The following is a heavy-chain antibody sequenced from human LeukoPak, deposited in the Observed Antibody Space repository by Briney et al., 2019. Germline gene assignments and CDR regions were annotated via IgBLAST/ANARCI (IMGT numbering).Heavy chain of an antibody. CDR1: GFMFSTYS. Sequence: PGGSLRLSCAASGFMFSTYSMIWVRQAPGKGLEWVSSISGSSTYIYYADSVKGRFTISRDNAKNSLYLQLSSLRAEDTAVYYCARVGLGGWGQGTLVTVSS. V-gene: IGHV3-21*01. CDR2: ISGSSTYI. D-gene: IGHD1-26*01. CDR3: ARVGLGG. J-gene: IGHJ4*02.